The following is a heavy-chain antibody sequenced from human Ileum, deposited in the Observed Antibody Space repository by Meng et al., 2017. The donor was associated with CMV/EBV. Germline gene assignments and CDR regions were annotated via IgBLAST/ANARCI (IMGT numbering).Heavy chain of an antibody. CDR2: INQDGSEK. CDR3: AREEIEPLYSNYIY. Sequence: GEALKISCATPGFTFSSYWMSWVRQAPGKGLEWVANINQDGSEKYYVDSVKGRLTISRDNAENSLYIQMNSLRAEDTGFCYCAREEIEPLYSNYIYWGQGTRVTRFS. D-gene: IGHD4-11*01. V-gene: IGHV3-7*01. J-gene: IGHJ4*01. CDR1: GFTFSSYW.